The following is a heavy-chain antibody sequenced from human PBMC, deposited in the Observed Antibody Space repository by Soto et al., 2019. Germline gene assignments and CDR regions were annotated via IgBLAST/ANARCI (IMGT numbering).Heavy chain of an antibody. V-gene: IGHV3-23*01. CDR3: AKRGMYCSGGSCYPYYFDY. D-gene: IGHD2-15*01. CDR1: GFTFSSYA. J-gene: IGHJ4*02. Sequence: EVQLLESGGGLVQPGGSLRLSCAASGFTFSSYAMSWVRQAPGKGLEWVSAISGSGGSTYYADSVKGRFTISRDNSKNTLYLQMNSLRAEDTAVYYCAKRGMYCSGGSCYPYYFDYWGQGTLVTVSS. CDR2: ISGSGGST.